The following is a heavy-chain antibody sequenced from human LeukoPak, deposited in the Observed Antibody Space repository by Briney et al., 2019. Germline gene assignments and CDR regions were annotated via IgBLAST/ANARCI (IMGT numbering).Heavy chain of an antibody. J-gene: IGHJ4*02. V-gene: IGHV3-30-3*01. CDR3: ARDPSFITMVRGVSFDY. Sequence: GGSLRPSCAASGFTFSSYAMHWVRQAPGKGLEWVAVISYDGSNKYYADSVKGRFTISRDNSKNTLYLQMNSLRAEDTAVYYCARDPSFITMVRGVSFDYWGQGTLVTVSS. D-gene: IGHD3-10*01. CDR2: ISYDGSNK. CDR1: GFTFSSYA.